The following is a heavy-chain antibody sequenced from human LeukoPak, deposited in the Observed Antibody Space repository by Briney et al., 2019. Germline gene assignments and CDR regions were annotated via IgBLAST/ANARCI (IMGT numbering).Heavy chain of an antibody. V-gene: IGHV3-21*01. CDR3: ARPATGFCSSAGCHWDS. J-gene: IGHJ4*02. CDR1: GFTFSTHS. Sequence: GGSLRLSCAASGFTFSTHSMYWVRQAPGKGLEWVSSISASSNFIHYAESVRGRFTISRDNAKNSLYLQMNSLGAQDTAVYYCARPATGFCSSAGCHWDSWGQGTLVTVSS. CDR2: ISASSNFI. D-gene: IGHD2-2*01.